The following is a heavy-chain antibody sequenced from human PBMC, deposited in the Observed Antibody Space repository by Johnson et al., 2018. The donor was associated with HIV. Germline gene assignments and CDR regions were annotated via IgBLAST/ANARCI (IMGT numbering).Heavy chain of an antibody. CDR3: AGGYGSGSGDAFDI. Sequence: VQLVESGGGVVQPGRSLRLSCAASGFTFSSYWMSWVRQAPGKGLEWVANIKQDGSEKYYVDSVKGRFTISRDNAKNSLYLQMNSLRAEDTAVYYCAGGYGSGSGDAFDIWGQGTMVTVSS. D-gene: IGHD3-10*01. J-gene: IGHJ3*02. V-gene: IGHV3-7*01. CDR2: IKQDGSEK. CDR1: GFTFSSYW.